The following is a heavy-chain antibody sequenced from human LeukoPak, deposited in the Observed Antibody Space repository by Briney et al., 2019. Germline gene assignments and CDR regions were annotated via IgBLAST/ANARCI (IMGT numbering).Heavy chain of an antibody. CDR2: IKQDGSET. D-gene: IGHD3-10*01. V-gene: IGHV3-7*01. CDR3: AKGHEYDYGSGNYWYYLDY. CDR1: GFTFSSYA. Sequence: GGSLRLSCAASGFTFSSYAMSWVRQAPGKGLEWVANIKQDGSETYYVDSVRGRFTISRDNAKNSVYLQMNSLRAEDTAVYYCAKGHEYDYGSGNYWYYLDYWGQGALVTVSS. J-gene: IGHJ4*02.